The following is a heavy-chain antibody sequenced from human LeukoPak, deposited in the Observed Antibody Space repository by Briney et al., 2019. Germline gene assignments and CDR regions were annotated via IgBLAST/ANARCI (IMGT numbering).Heavy chain of an antibody. D-gene: IGHD3-10*01. CDR3: AKSMVRGVTPPFDY. J-gene: IGHJ4*02. CDR1: GFTFSSYG. V-gene: IGHV3-33*06. CDR2: IWYDGSNK. Sequence: GRSLRLSCAASGFTFSSYGMHWVRQAPGKGLEWVAVIWYDGSNKYYADSVKGRFTISRDNSKNTLYLQMNSLRAEDTAVYYCAKSMVRGVTPPFDYWGQGTLVTVSS.